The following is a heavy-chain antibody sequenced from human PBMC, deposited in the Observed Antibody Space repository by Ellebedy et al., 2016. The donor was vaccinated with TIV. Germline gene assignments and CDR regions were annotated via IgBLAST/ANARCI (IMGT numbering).Heavy chain of an antibody. Sequence: MPSETLSLTCTVSGGSISSSSYYWGWIRQPPGKGLEWIGEINHSGSTNYNPSLKSRVTISVDTSKNQFSLKLSSVTAADTAVYYCARVTNLLENCSGGSCYSGVVDWGQGTLVTVSS. D-gene: IGHD2-15*01. CDR1: GGSISSSSYY. J-gene: IGHJ4*02. CDR3: ARVTNLLENCSGGSCYSGVVD. CDR2: INHSGST. V-gene: IGHV4-39*07.